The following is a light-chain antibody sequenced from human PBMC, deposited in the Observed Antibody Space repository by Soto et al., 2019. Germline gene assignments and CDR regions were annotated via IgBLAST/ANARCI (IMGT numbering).Light chain of an antibody. J-gene: IGKJ5*01. CDR1: QSVSSY. Sequence: EIVLTQSPATLSWSPGERATLSCMANQSVSSYLAWYQQKPGQAPRLLIYDASNRATGIPARFSGSGSGTDFTLTISSLEPEDFAVYYCQQRSNWPITFGQGTRLEIK. CDR3: QQRSNWPIT. V-gene: IGKV3-11*01. CDR2: DAS.